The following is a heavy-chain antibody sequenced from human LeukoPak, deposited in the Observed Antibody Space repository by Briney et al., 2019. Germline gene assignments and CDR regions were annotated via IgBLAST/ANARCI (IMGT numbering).Heavy chain of an antibody. J-gene: IGHJ6*02. CDR1: GFPFSGYW. CDR3: AKNIAAPGRVDYQLYGMDE. V-gene: IGHV3-7*01. CDR2: IKQDGSDS. D-gene: IGHD6-25*01. Sequence: PGGSLRLSCAASGFPFSGYWMTWVRQAPGKGLQWVASIKQDGSDSYHVDSVKGRFTISRDDAKNSLFLQMNNLRAGDTAAYYCAKNIAAPGRVDYQLYGMDEWGQGTTVTVSS.